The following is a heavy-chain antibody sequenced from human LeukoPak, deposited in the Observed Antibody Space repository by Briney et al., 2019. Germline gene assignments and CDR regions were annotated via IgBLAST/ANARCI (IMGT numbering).Heavy chain of an antibody. CDR2: FDPEDGET. D-gene: IGHD3-22*01. Sequence: GASVNLSCNVSGYSLTELSMHWVRQPPAKGHELMGGFDPEDGETIYAQKFQGRVTMTEDTSTDTAYMELSSLRSEDTAVYYCAARMGGNYYDSSGYYRHDYWGQGTLVTVSS. CDR3: AARMGGNYYDSSGYYRHDY. J-gene: IGHJ4*02. V-gene: IGHV1-24*01. CDR1: GYSLTELS.